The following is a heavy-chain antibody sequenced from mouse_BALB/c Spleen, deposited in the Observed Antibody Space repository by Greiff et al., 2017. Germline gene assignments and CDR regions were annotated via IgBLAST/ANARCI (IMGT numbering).Heavy chain of an antibody. J-gene: IGHJ2*01. CDR3: ARDSSLLLDY. Sequence: EVKLMESGPGLVKPSQSLSLTCTVTGYSITSDYAWNWIRQFPGNKLEWMGYISYSGSTSYNPSLKSRISITRDTSKNQFFLQLNSVTTEDTATYYCARDSSLLLDYWGQGTTLTVSS. V-gene: IGHV3-2*02. D-gene: IGHD1-2*01. CDR2: ISYSGST. CDR1: GYSITSDYA.